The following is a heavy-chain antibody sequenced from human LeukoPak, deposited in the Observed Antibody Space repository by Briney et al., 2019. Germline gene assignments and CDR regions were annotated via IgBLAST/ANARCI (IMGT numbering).Heavy chain of an antibody. CDR3: AKDSTPTGGVW. CDR1: GFTLSSDA. J-gene: IGHJ4*02. D-gene: IGHD3-16*01. Sequence: PRGSLRLSCAASGFTLSSDAMSWVRHAPGGGLGWVSAISGSGGSTYYAHSVKGRFTISRDNSKNTLYLQMNSLRAEDTAVYYCAKDSTPTGGVWWGQGTLVTVSS. CDR2: ISGSGGST. V-gene: IGHV3-23*01.